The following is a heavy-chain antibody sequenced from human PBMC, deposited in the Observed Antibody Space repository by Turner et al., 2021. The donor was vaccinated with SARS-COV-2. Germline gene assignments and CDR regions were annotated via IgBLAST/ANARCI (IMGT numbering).Heavy chain of an antibody. V-gene: IGHV4-39*01. CDR3: ARLMDTAMDYYGMDV. CDR2: IYYSGST. D-gene: IGHD5-18*01. CDR1: GGSISSRTYY. Sequence: QLQLQDSAPGLVKPSDTLSLHCTASGGSISSRTYYWGWIRQPPGKGLQWIGNIYYSGSTYYNPSLKSRVTISVDTSKNQFSLKLSSVTAADTAVYYCARLMDTAMDYYGMDVWGQGTTVTVSS. J-gene: IGHJ6*02.